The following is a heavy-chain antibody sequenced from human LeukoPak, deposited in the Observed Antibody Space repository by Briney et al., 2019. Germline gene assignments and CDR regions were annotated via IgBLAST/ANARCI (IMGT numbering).Heavy chain of an antibody. Sequence: ASVKVSCKASGYTFTGYYMHWVRQAPGQGLEWMGWINPNSGGTNYAQKFQGRVTMTRDTSISTAYMELSRLRSDDTAVYYCARKNGAAAGRNYYYYMDVWGKGTTVTVSS. CDR2: INPNSGGT. CDR3: ARKNGAAAGRNYYYYMDV. CDR1: GYTFTGYY. J-gene: IGHJ6*03. V-gene: IGHV1-2*02. D-gene: IGHD6-13*01.